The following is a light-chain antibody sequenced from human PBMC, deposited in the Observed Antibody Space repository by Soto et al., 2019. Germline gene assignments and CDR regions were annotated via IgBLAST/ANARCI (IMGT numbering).Light chain of an antibody. CDR1: SSDVGGYNY. CDR2: DVT. V-gene: IGLV2-11*01. CDR3: CSFAGSNILI. J-gene: IGLJ2*01. Sequence: QSVLTQPRSVSGSPGQSVTISCTGTSSDVGGYNYVSWYQRHPGKAPKLIISDVTKRPSGVPDRFSGSKSGNTASLTISGLQAEDEADHDCCSFAGSNILIFGGGTKVTVL.